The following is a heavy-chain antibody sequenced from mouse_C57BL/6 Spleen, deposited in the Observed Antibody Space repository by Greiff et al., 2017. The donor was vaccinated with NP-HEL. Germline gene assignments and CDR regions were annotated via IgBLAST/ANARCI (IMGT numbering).Heavy chain of an antibody. V-gene: IGHV14-3*01. CDR2: IDPANGNT. J-gene: IGHJ2*01. Sequence: EVQLQQSVAELVRPGASVKLSCTASGFNFTNTYMHWVKQRPEQGLEWIGRIDPANGNTKYAPKFKGKATITADTSSNTAYLQLSSLTSEDTAIYDCARVWFPRWYYFDYWGQGTTLTVSS. D-gene: IGHD2-10*02. CDR3: ARVWFPRWYYFDY. CDR1: GFNFTNTY.